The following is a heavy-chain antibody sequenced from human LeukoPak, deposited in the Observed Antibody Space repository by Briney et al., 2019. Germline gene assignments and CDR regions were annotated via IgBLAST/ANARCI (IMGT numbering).Heavy chain of an antibody. CDR2: ISYDGSNK. D-gene: IGHD3-10*01. CDR3: AKPIYGSGSYSGYFDY. V-gene: IGHV3-30*04. CDR1: GFTFSSYA. J-gene: IGHJ4*02. Sequence: GRSLRLSCAASGFTFSSYAMHWVRQAPGKGLEWVAVISYDGSNKYYADSVKGRFTISRDNSKNTLYLQMNSLRAEDTAVYYCAKPIYGSGSYSGYFDYWGQGTLVTVSS.